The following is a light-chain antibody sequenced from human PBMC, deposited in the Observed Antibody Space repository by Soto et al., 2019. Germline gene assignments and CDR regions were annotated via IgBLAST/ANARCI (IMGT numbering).Light chain of an antibody. Sequence: DIQMTQSPSSLSASVGDRVTITCRASQSISSYLNWYQQKPGKAPKLLIYAASSLQSGVPSRFSGSGSGTDFTLNLSRLQPEDFATYYCPQSYSTPRTFGQGTKVEIK. CDR2: AAS. V-gene: IGKV1-39*01. CDR1: QSISSY. J-gene: IGKJ1*01. CDR3: PQSYSTPRT.